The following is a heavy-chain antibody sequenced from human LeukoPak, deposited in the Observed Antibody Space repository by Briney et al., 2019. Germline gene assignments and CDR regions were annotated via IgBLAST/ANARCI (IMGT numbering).Heavy chain of an antibody. CDR3: AKTDCTSSSCYTIDY. CDR2: IYSGGST. CDR1: GFTVSSNY. Sequence: GGSLRLSCAASGFTVSSNYMSWVRQAPGKGLEWVLVIYSGGSTYYADSVKGRFTISRDNSKNTLYLQMNSLRAEDTAVYYCAKTDCTSSSCYTIDYWGQGTLVTVSS. V-gene: IGHV3-66*01. D-gene: IGHD2-2*02. J-gene: IGHJ4*02.